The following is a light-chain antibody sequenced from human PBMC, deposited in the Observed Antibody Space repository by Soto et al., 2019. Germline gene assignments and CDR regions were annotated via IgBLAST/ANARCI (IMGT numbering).Light chain of an antibody. Sequence: DIQMTQSPSSLSASVGDTVAITCRASQTITFYLNWYQQEPGKPPKLLIYGANTLQGGVPSRFSAGGSGTDFTLTINNLQPEDCATYYCQQTYTPPFTFGQGTKLQIK. CDR1: QTITFY. CDR2: GAN. CDR3: QQTYTPPFT. J-gene: IGKJ2*01. V-gene: IGKV1-39*01.